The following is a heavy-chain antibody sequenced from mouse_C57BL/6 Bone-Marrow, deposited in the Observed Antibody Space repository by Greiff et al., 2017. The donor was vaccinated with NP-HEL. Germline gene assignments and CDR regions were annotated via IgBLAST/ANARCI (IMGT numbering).Heavy chain of an antibody. D-gene: IGHD1-1*01. CDR2: IYPGSGST. J-gene: IGHJ3*01. Sequence: QVQLQQPGAELVKPGASVKMSCKASGYTFTSYWITWVKQRPGQGLEWIGDIYPGSGSTNYNEKFKSKATLTVDTSSSTAYMQLSSLTSEESAVYYCARHHYGKTWFAYWGQGTLVTVSA. CDR1: GYTFTSYW. V-gene: IGHV1-55*01. CDR3: ARHHYGKTWFAY.